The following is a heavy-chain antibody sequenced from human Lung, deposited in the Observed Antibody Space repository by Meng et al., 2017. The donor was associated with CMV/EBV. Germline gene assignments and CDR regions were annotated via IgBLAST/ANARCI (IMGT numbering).Heavy chain of an antibody. V-gene: IGHV1-69*13. CDR2: LIAVFDKT. CDR1: GDSFSTQT. Sequence: VKLVELGAGWKKPGSSVKVACKTSGDSFSTQTFSWVRQAPGQGLEWMGGLIAVFDKTKAAPRFQDRVTFTADESTSTAYMELSSLTFDDTAVYFCARGRRNEPLFDYWGQGTLVTVSS. D-gene: IGHD1-14*01. J-gene: IGHJ4*02. CDR3: ARGRRNEPLFDY.